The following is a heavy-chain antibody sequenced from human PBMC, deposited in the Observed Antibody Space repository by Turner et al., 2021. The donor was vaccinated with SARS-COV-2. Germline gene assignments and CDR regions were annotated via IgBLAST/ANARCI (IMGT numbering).Heavy chain of an antibody. CDR2: IYYSVST. D-gene: IGHD3-22*01. J-gene: IGHJ6*02. CDR1: GGSISSSSYY. V-gene: IGHV4-39*01. Sequence: QLQLQDSGPGLVKPSETLSLTCTVSGGSISSSSYYWGWIRQPPGKGLEWIGSIYYSVSTYYNPSLKSRVTISVDTSKNQFSLKLSSVTAADTAVYYCAGEEVVFRASHTLYYYGMDVWGQGTTVTVSS. CDR3: AGEEVVFRASHTLYYYGMDV.